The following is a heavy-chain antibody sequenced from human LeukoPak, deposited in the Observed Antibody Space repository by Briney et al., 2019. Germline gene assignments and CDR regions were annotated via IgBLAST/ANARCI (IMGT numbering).Heavy chain of an antibody. CDR1: GGSFSGYY. Sequence: SETLSLTCAVYGGSFSGYYWSWIRQPPGKGLEWIGEINQSGSTNYNPSLKSRVTISVDTSKNQFSLNLSSVTAADTAVYYCARDPVYYDFWSGYYPQYFDYWGQGTLVTVSS. CDR2: INQSGST. V-gene: IGHV4-34*01. CDR3: ARDPVYYDFWSGYYPQYFDY. D-gene: IGHD3-3*01. J-gene: IGHJ4*02.